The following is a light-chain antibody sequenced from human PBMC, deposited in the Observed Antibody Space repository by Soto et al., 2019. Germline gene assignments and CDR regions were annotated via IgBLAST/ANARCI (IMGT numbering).Light chain of an antibody. CDR2: GAS. J-gene: IGKJ1*01. V-gene: IGKV3-20*01. CDR1: QSVSSSY. CDR3: QQYGSSRE. Sequence: EIVLTQSPGTLSLSPGERATLSCRASQSVSSSYLAWYQQKPGQAPRLLIYGASSRATGIPDRFSGSGSGTDFTLTISRLEPEDFAVYYCQQYGSSREFGQGTKVDIK.